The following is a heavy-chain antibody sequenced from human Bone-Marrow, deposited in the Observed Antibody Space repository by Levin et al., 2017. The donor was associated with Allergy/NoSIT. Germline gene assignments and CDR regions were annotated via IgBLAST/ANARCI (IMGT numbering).Heavy chain of an antibody. CDR1: GGSISSGDYY. V-gene: IGHV4-30-4*01. CDR2: IYYSGST. J-gene: IGHJ4*02. CDR3: ARVISSGYYFLFDY. Sequence: SETLSLTCTVSGGSISSGDYYWSWIRQPPGKGLEWIGYIYYSGSTYYNPSLKSRVTISVDTSKNQFSLKLSSVTAADTAVYYCARVISSGYYFLFDYWGQGTLVTVSS. D-gene: IGHD3-22*01.